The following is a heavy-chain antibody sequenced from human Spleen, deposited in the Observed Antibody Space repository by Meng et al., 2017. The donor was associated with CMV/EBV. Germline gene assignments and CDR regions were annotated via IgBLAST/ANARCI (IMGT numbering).Heavy chain of an antibody. J-gene: IGHJ3*02. Sequence: GESLKISCAASGFTFSSYAMSWVRQAPGKGLKWVSGITGSGDKTYYADSVKGRCTISRDNSKNTLYLQMNGLRAEDTAVYYCASLDAFDIWGQGTMVTVSS. V-gene: IGHV3-23*01. CDR1: GFTFSSYA. CDR2: ITGSGDKT. CDR3: ASLDAFDI.